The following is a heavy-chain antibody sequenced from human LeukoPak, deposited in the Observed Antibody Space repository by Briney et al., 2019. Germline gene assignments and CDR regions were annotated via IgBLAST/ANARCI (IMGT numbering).Heavy chain of an antibody. CDR3: SKDARGFQLHRGAFDI. CDR2: ISASGRST. Sequence: GGSLRLSCAASGFTFSSYGMSWVRHAPGKGLEGVSTISASGRSTYYADPVKGRFTIYRDNSENTLYLQMNSLRGEDTAISFCSKDARGFQLHRGAFDIWGQGTMVTVSS. J-gene: IGHJ3*02. D-gene: IGHD2-2*01. CDR1: GFTFSSYG. V-gene: IGHV3-23*01.